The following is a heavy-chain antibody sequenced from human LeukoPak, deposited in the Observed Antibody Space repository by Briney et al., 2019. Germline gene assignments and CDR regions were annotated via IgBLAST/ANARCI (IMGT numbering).Heavy chain of an antibody. CDR2: IYASGDT. J-gene: IGHJ4*02. CDR3: ARDAYYYDTSGYYILDY. Sequence: PSETLSLTCTVSGGSISNYCWTWVRQSAGKGLEWIGRIYASGDTYYSPSLQSRVTMSVDTSKNQFSLRLNSVTAADTAVYYCARDAYYYDTSGYYILDYWGQGTLVTVSP. V-gene: IGHV4-4*07. CDR1: GGSISNYC. D-gene: IGHD3-22*01.